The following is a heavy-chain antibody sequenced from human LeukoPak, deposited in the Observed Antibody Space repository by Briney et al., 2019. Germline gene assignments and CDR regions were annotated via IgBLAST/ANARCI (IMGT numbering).Heavy chain of an antibody. CDR3: ARDKKSGESSEIDY. V-gene: IGHV3-74*03. CDR2: INRDGSTT. J-gene: IGHJ4*02. D-gene: IGHD3-10*01. Sequence: QAGGSLRLSCAASGFTFSNYWVHWVRRAPGKGLVWVSRINRDGSTTKYADSVKGRFTVSRDNAKNTLNLQMNSLRAEDTAVYYCARDKKSGESSEIDYWGQGTLVTVSS. CDR1: GFTFSNYW.